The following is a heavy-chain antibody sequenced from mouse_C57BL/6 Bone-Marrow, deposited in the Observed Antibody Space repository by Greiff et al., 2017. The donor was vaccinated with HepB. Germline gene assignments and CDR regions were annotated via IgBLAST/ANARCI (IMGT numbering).Heavy chain of an antibody. CDR1: GYTFTSYW. J-gene: IGHJ3*01. D-gene: IGHD1-1*01. CDR2: IYPGSGST. V-gene: IGHV1-55*01. CDR3: AREDYYGSSPFAY. Sequence: QVQLKQPGAELVKPGASVKMSCKASGYTFTSYWITWVKQRPGQGLEWIGDIYPGSGSTNYNEKFKSKATLTVDTSSSTAYMQLSSLTSEDSAVYYCAREDYYGSSPFAYWGQGTLVTVSA.